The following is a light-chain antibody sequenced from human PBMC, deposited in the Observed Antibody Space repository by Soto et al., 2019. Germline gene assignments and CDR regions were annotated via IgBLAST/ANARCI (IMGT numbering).Light chain of an antibody. CDR1: QSISSY. J-gene: IGKJ4*01. V-gene: IGKV3-11*01. CDR3: QQSYSTPLT. CDR2: DAS. Sequence: PRQRATLYCRASQSISSYLAWYQQKPGQAPRLLIYDASSRATGIPARFSGSGSGTDFTLTISSLQPEDFATYYCQQSYSTPLTFGGGTKVDIK.